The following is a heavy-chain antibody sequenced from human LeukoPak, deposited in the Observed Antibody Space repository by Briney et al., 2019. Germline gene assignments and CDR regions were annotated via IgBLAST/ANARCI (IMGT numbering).Heavy chain of an antibody. Sequence: PGRSLRLSCAASGFTFSSYAMSWVRQAPGKGLDWVSAISGSGGSTYYADSVKGRFTISRDNSKNTLYLQMNSLRAEDTAVYYCATRPRGKSSTSNNWFDPWGQGTLVTVSS. D-gene: IGHD2-2*01. CDR1: GFTFSSYA. J-gene: IGHJ5*02. V-gene: IGHV3-23*01. CDR2: ISGSGGST. CDR3: ATRPRGKSSTSNNWFDP.